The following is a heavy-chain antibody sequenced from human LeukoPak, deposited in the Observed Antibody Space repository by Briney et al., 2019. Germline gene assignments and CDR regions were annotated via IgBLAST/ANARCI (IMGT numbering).Heavy chain of an antibody. J-gene: IGHJ4*02. CDR2: ISGSGNGFSI. Sequence: GGSLRLSCSASGFIFSIYTMYWVRQAPGKGPEYVSTISGSGNGFSIYYADSVKGRFTISRDDSKSILYLQMNGLRSEDTAVYYCVKDFGRVRGTPDSWGQGTLVTVSS. D-gene: IGHD3-16*01. CDR3: VKDFGRVRGTPDS. CDR1: GFIFSIYT. V-gene: IGHV3-64D*06.